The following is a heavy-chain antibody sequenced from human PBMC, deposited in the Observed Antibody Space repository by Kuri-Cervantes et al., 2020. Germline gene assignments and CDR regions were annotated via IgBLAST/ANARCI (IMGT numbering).Heavy chain of an antibody. J-gene: IGHJ3*02. CDR3: ASSAEQWLVHRDAFDI. CDR1: GGSISSGSYY. CDR2: IYTSGST. V-gene: IGHV4-61*02. Sequence: SETLSLTCTVSGGSISSGSYYWSWIRQPAGKGLEWIGSIYTSGSTNYNPSLKSRVTISVDTSKNQFSLKLSSVTAADTTVYYCASSAEQWLVHRDAFDIWGQGTMVTVSS. D-gene: IGHD6-19*01.